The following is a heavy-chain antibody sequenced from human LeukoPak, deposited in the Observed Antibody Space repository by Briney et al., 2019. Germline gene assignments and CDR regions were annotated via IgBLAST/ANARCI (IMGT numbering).Heavy chain of an antibody. V-gene: IGHV3-23*01. Sequence: GGSLRLSCAASGFTFSSYAMSWVRQAPGKGLEWVSAISGSGGSTYYADSVKGRFTISRNNSKNTLYVQMNSLRAEDTAVYYGAKIEVYGSSTSCYSGDYWGQGTLVTVSS. CDR2: ISGSGGST. J-gene: IGHJ4*02. D-gene: IGHD2-2*01. CDR3: AKIEVYGSSTSCYSGDY. CDR1: GFTFSSYA.